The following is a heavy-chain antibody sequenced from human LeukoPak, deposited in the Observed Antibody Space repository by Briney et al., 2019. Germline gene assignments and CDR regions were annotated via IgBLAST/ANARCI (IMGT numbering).Heavy chain of an antibody. CDR1: GFTVNSNY. CDR2: LYNTGNT. D-gene: IGHD1-14*01. J-gene: IGHJ4*02. CDR3: VGSIH. Sequence: SGGSLRLSCAASGFTVNSNYLSWVRQAPGKGLEWVSTLYNTGNTYYANSVKGRFSISRDNSMNTLFLQMNSLRAEDTAVYYCVGSIHWGQGTLVTVSS. V-gene: IGHV3-53*01.